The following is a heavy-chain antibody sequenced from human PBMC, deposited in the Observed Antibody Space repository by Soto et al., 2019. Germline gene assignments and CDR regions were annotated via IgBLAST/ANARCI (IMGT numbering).Heavy chain of an antibody. Sequence: SETLSLTCTVSGGSVSSGSYYWSWIRQPPGKGLEWIGYIYYSGSTNYNPSLKSRVTISVDTSKNQFSLKLSSVAAADTAVYYCARERQDSSGYFDWGQGTPVTVSS. D-gene: IGHD3-22*01. V-gene: IGHV4-61*01. J-gene: IGHJ4*02. CDR3: ARERQDSSGYFD. CDR2: IYYSGST. CDR1: GGSVSSGSYY.